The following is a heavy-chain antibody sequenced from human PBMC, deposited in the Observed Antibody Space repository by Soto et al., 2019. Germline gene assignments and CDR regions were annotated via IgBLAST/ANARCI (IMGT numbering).Heavy chain of an antibody. J-gene: IGHJ4*02. CDR3: ARTQQLVPPSFDY. CDR2: INHSGST. CDR1: GGSFSGYY. Sequence: KPSETLSLTCAVYGGSFSGYYWSWIRQPPGKGLEWIGEINHSGSTNYNPSLKSRVTISVDTSKNQFSLKLSSVTAADTAVYYCARTQQLVPPSFDYWGQGTLVTVSS. D-gene: IGHD6-13*01. V-gene: IGHV4-34*01.